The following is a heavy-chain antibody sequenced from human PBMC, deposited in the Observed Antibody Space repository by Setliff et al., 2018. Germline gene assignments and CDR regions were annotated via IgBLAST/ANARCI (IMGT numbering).Heavy chain of an antibody. Sequence: SETLSLTCTASGGSISTTDYYWGWIRQPPGKGLEWIGCVYYSGNTYYSPSLKSRVTMFVDTSKNQFSLMLYSVTAADTAIYYCARYDSSGYSENYYFDYWGQGTQVTVSS. CDR1: GGSISTTDYY. J-gene: IGHJ4*02. CDR3: ARYDSSGYSENYYFDY. V-gene: IGHV4-39*07. D-gene: IGHD3-22*01. CDR2: VYYSGNT.